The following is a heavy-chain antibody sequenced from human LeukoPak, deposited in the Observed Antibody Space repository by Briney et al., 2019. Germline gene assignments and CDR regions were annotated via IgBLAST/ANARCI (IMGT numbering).Heavy chain of an antibody. CDR3: ARLGGYFDWNFDY. CDR2: IYYSGST. V-gene: IGHV4-39*01. D-gene: IGHD3-9*01. CDR1: GGSISSYY. Sequence: SETLSLTCTVSGGSISSYYWGWIRQPPGKGLEWIGSIYYSGSTYYNPSLKSRVTISVDTSKNQFSLKLSSVTAADTAVYYCARLGGYFDWNFDYWGQGTLVTVSS. J-gene: IGHJ4*02.